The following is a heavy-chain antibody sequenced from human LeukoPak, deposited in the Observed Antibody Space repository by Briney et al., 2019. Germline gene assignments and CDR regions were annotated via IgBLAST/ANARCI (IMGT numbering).Heavy chain of an antibody. J-gene: IGHJ6*02. Sequence: GGSLRLSCAASEFTFSSYGMHWVRQAPGKGLEWVAVISYDGSNKYYADSVKGRFTISRDNSRNTLYLQMNSLRAEDTAVYYCATSASRHCSSTSCYYYYGMDVWGQGTTVTVSS. CDR2: ISYDGSNK. V-gene: IGHV3-30*03. CDR1: EFTFSSYG. CDR3: ATSASRHCSSTSCYYYYGMDV. D-gene: IGHD2-2*01.